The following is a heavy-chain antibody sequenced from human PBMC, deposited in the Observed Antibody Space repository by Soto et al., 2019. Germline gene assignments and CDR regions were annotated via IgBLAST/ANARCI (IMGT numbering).Heavy chain of an antibody. CDR1: GGSISSSNW. V-gene: IGHV4-4*02. D-gene: IGHD5-18*01. J-gene: IGHJ4*02. Sequence: SETLSLTCAVSGGSISSSNWWSWVRQPPGKGLEWIGEIYHSGSTNYNPSLKSRVTISVDKSKNQFSLKLSSVTAADTAVYYCARGIQLWLFRVDYFDYWGQGTLVTVSS. CDR2: IYHSGST. CDR3: ARGIQLWLFRVDYFDY.